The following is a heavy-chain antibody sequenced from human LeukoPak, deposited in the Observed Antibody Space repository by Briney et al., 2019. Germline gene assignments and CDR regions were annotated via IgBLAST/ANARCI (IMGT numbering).Heavy chain of an antibody. V-gene: IGHV3-11*01. CDR1: GFTFSDYY. J-gene: IGHJ4*02. CDR2: HSSNGSTI. Sequence: GGALRLSCASSGFTFSDYYMSRIRQAPGKVVMWVRYHSSNGSTIDYADYVKGRFTITRDNGKNSLYLQMNSLRAEGTVVYYCSGSSRDFDYWGQGTLVTVSS. D-gene: IGHD3-10*01. CDR3: SGSSRDFDY.